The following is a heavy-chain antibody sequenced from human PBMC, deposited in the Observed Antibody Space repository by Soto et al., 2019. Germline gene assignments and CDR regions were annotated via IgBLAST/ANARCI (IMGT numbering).Heavy chain of an antibody. CDR3: ASLGTYSWQPLGNYYYYYGMDV. Sequence: GESLKISCKGSGYSFTSYWIGWVRQMPGKGLEWMGIIYPGDSDTRYSPSFQGQVTISADKSISTAYLQWSSLKASDTAMYYCASLGTYSWQPLGNYYYYYGMDVWGQGTTVTVSS. D-gene: IGHD2-15*01. J-gene: IGHJ6*02. CDR2: IYPGDSDT. CDR1: GYSFTSYW. V-gene: IGHV5-51*01.